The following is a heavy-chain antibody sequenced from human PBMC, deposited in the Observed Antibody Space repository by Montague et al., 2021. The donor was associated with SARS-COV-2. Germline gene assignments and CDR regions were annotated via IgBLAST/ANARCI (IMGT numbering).Heavy chain of an antibody. CDR3: ARAWRYGDYSGVHFAP. Sequence: SETLSLTCTVSGVSISTTNYYWAWIRQPPGKGLEWVGSIYNSDDTYYNPSLESRLTMSVDTSKNQFSLKLRSVTAADAAVYHCARAWRYGDYSGVHFAPWGQGTLVTVSS. CDR2: IYNSDDT. CDR1: GVSISTTNYY. D-gene: IGHD4-17*01. V-gene: IGHV4-39*07. J-gene: IGHJ5*02.